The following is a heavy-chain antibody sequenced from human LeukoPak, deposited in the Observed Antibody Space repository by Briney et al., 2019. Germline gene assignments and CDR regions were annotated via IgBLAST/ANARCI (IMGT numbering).Heavy chain of an antibody. V-gene: IGHV1-18*01. CDR1: GYTFTSYG. D-gene: IGHD3-3*01. CDR2: ISAYNGNT. Sequence: ASVKVSCKASGYTFTSYGISWVRQAPGQGLEWMGWISAYNGNTNYAQKLQGRVTMTTDTSTSTAYMELRSLRSDDTAVYYCARDRGITIFGVVTNRDFDYWGQGTLVTVSS. CDR3: ARDRGITIFGVVTNRDFDY. J-gene: IGHJ4*02.